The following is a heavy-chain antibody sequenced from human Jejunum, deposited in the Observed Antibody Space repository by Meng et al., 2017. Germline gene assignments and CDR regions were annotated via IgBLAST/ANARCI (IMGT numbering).Heavy chain of an antibody. CDR1: CYPVTTNG. D-gene: IGHD4-17*01. Sequence: VQLGQSVAEVQKPGDSLSRSCKASCYPVTTNGINWVRQAPGQGLGWKRRISAYSGNTNNAQKVQGIVTLTTDTSTTTALMELRSLRSDDTAVYYCARSRDYAHDYWGQGTLVTVSS. J-gene: IGHJ4*02. CDR2: ISAYSGNT. CDR3: ARSRDYAHDY. V-gene: IGHV1-18*01.